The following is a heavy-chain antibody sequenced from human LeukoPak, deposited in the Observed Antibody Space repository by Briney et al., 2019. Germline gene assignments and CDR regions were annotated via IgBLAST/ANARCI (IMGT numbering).Heavy chain of an antibody. V-gene: IGHV4-38-2*02. D-gene: IGHD3-22*01. Sequence: PSETLSLTCSVSGYSISSGYYWGWIRQPPGKGLEWLGSIYHSGTTYYNPSLKSRVTISVDTSKNQFSLKLNSVTAADTAVYYCARLSSSYYFDSSGFDYWGQGTLVTVSS. J-gene: IGHJ4*02. CDR3: ARLSSSYYFDSSGFDY. CDR1: GYSISSGYY. CDR2: IYHSGTT.